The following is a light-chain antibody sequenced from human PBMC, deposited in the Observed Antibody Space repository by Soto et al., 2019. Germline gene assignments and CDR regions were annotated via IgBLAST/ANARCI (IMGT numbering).Light chain of an antibody. CDR1: TGAVTSGYY. CDR3: LLYYSGAYV. Sequence: QAVVTQEPSLTVSPGGTVTLTCASNTGAVTSGYYANWFQQKPGQAPRSLIYSTNNKHSWTPARFSASLLGGKAALTLSGVKHEDEADYYCLLYYSGAYVFGTGTKVTVL. J-gene: IGLJ1*01. V-gene: IGLV7-43*01. CDR2: STN.